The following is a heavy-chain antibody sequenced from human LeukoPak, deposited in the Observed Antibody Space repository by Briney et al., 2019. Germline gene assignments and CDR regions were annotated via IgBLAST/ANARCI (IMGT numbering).Heavy chain of an antibody. Sequence: GSLRLSCAASGFTVSNNYMSWVRQAPGKGLEWVSIIHSGGNTYYADSVKGRFTISRDNSKNTLYLQMNSLRVEDTAVYYCARANSATIPGADPWGQGTLVTVSS. D-gene: IGHD1-26*01. CDR3: ARANSATIPGADP. J-gene: IGHJ5*02. CDR1: GFTVSNNY. CDR2: IHSGGNT. V-gene: IGHV3-53*01.